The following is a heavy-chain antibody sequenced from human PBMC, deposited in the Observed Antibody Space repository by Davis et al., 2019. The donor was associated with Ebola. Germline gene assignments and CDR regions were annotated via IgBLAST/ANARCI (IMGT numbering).Heavy chain of an antibody. J-gene: IGHJ4*02. V-gene: IGHV4-59*12. Sequence: SETLSLTCPVSGGSISSYYWSWIRQPPGKGLEWIGYIYYSGSTYYNPSLKSRVTISVDTSKNQFSLKLSSVTAADTAVYYCARGPSHVNFDYWGQGTLVTVSS. CDR1: GGSISSYY. CDR3: ARGPSHVNFDY. CDR2: IYYSGST. D-gene: IGHD3-16*01.